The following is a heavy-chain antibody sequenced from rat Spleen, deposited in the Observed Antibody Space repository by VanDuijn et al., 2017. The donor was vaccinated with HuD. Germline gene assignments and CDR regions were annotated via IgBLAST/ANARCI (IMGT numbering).Heavy chain of an antibody. CDR1: GFTFSDYA. Sequence: EVQLVESGGGLVQPGRSLKLSCAASGFTFSDYAMAWVRQAPKKGLEWVASIISGGGGTYYPDSVNCRFTISRDNAKSTLYLQIDSLRSEATASYYCARHGIYNNYGWFAYWGHGTLVTVSS. D-gene: IGHD1-10*01. V-gene: IGHV5S23*01. CDR3: ARHGIYNNYGWFAY. CDR2: IISGGGGT. J-gene: IGHJ3*01.